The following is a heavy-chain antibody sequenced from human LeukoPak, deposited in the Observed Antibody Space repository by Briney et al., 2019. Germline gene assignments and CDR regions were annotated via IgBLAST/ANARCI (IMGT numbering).Heavy chain of an antibody. CDR3: ARRGKTGPLNWFDP. CDR2: VLYSGTT. Sequence: SETLSLICSVSGGSISSSSYYWGWIRQPPGKGLEWIGSVLYSGTTYNNPSLKSRITISVDTSKNQFPLKLSSVTAADTAVYYCARRGKTGPLNWFDPWGQGTLVTVSS. J-gene: IGHJ5*02. CDR1: GGSISSSSYY. D-gene: IGHD1-1*01. V-gene: IGHV4-39*01.